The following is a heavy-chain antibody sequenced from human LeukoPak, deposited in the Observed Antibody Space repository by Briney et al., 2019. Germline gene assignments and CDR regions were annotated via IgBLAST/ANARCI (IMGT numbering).Heavy chain of an antibody. J-gene: IGHJ4*02. CDR1: GYTSTSYG. D-gene: IGHD5-18*01. CDR3: ARVDPAMVTPLDY. V-gene: IGHV1-18*01. CDR2: SSAYNGNT. Sequence: GASVKISCKASGYTSTSYGISWLRHAPGQGLEWRGWSSAYNGNTNYAQKLQGRVTMTTDTSTSTAYMERRSLSSDDTAVYYCARVDPAMVTPLDYRGQGTLVTVSS.